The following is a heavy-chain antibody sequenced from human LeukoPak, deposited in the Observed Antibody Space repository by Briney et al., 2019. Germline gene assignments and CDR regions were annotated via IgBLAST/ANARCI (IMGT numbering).Heavy chain of an antibody. D-gene: IGHD2-21*02. Sequence: SGGSLRLSCAASGFTFSIYAMSWVRQAPGKGLELVSAISGSGGSTYYADSVKGRFTISRDNSKNTLYLQMNSLRAEDTAVYYCAKVSVGVTEPYFDYWGQGTLVTVSS. CDR2: ISGSGGST. CDR3: AKVSVGVTEPYFDY. V-gene: IGHV3-23*01. CDR1: GFTFSIYA. J-gene: IGHJ4*02.